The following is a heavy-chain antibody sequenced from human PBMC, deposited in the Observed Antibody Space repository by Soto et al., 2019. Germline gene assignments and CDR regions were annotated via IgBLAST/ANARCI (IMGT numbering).Heavy chain of an antibody. D-gene: IGHD1-7*01. CDR1: GLTFSNYA. CDR2: MSGSSSTT. J-gene: IGHJ4*02. Sequence: EVRLLESGGGLVKPGGSLRLSCATSGLTFSNYAMSWVRQAPGGGLEWVASMSGSSSTTYYADSVRGRFTISRDRSKNTLYLQMSSMRAEDTAIYYCAKNQSRELPRVIDFWGQGTLVTVSS. CDR3: AKNQSRELPRVIDF. V-gene: IGHV3-23*01.